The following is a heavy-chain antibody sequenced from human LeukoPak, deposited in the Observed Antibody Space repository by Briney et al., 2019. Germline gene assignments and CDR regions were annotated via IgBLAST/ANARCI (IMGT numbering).Heavy chain of an antibody. CDR1: GFAFDDYG. Sequence: GGSLRLSCAASGFAFDDYGMSWVRQAPGKGLEWVSSISSSSSYIYYADSVKGRFTISRDNSKNTLYLQMNSLRAEDTAVYYCAKGRYGDYGLVVWGQGTMVTVSS. J-gene: IGHJ3*01. CDR3: AKGRYGDYGLVV. D-gene: IGHD4-17*01. CDR2: ISSSSSYI. V-gene: IGHV3-23*01.